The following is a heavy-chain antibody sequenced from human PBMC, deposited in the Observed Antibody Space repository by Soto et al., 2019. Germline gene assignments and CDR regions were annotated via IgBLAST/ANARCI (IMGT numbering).Heavy chain of an antibody. J-gene: IGHJ6*02. CDR3: ARDSGMDYYYGMDV. Sequence: LSLTCAASGFTFSSYAMHWVRQAPGKGLEWVAVISYDGSNKYYADSVKGRFTISRDNSKNTLYLQMNSLRAEDTAVYYCARDSGMDYYYGMDVWGQGTTVTVSS. V-gene: IGHV3-30-3*01. CDR1: GFTFSSYA. D-gene: IGHD1-1*01. CDR2: ISYDGSNK.